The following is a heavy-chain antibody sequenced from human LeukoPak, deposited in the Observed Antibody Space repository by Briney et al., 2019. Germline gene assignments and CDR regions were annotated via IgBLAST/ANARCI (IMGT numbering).Heavy chain of an antibody. D-gene: IGHD2-8*02. J-gene: IGHJ3*02. V-gene: IGHV3-33*01. CDR2: IWYDGSNK. CDR3: VRDQPWYAFDI. CDR1: GFTFSSYG. Sequence: HSGGSLRLSCAASGFTFSSYGMHWVRQAPGKGLEWVAVIWYDGSNKYYADSVKGRFTISRDNSKNTLYLQMNSLRAEDTAVYYCVRDQPWYAFDIWGQGTMVAVSS.